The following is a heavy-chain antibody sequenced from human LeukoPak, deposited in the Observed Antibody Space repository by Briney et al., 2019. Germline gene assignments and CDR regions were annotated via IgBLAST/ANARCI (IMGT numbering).Heavy chain of an antibody. D-gene: IGHD6-19*01. CDR3: AKDLWYSSGWKTYFDC. CDR1: GFSFHDYA. Sequence: GGSLRLSCAASGFSFHDYAMHWVRQVPGKGLEWVSSISGSGDFIYYADSVKGRFTVSRDKSKNTLYLEMNSLRAEDTAVYYCAKDLWYSSGWKTYFDCWGQGTLVTVSS. J-gene: IGHJ4*02. CDR2: ISGSGDFI. V-gene: IGHV3-23*01.